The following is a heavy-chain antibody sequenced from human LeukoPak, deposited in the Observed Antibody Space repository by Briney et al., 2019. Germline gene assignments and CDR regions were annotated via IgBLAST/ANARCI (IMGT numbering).Heavy chain of an antibody. V-gene: IGHV1-69*01. CDR3: AKSSAGSTTIFRVVHYFYYYVDV. CDR2: IIPMFGTA. CDR1: GGTFNSYA. J-gene: IGHJ6*03. Sequence: ASVKVSCKAYGGTFNSYAISWVRQAPGQGLEWMGGIIPMFGTANYAEKFQGRVTITADESSSTVYMELSSPISEDTAVYYCAKSSAGSTTIFRVVHYFYYYVDVWGTGTTVTVSS. D-gene: IGHD3-3*01.